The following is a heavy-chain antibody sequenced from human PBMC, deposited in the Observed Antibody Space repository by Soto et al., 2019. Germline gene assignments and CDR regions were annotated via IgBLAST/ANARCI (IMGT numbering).Heavy chain of an antibody. Sequence: QVQLVQSGAEVKKPGSSVKVSCKASGGTFSSYAISWVRQAPGQGLEWMGGIIPIFGTANYAQKFQGRVTITAAESTSTAYMELSSLRSEDTAVYYCARHPHLMSYTIVVAPLDYWGQGTLVTVSS. J-gene: IGHJ4*02. D-gene: IGHD3-22*01. CDR3: ARHPHLMSYTIVVAPLDY. CDR1: GGTFSSYA. V-gene: IGHV1-69*01. CDR2: IIPIFGTA.